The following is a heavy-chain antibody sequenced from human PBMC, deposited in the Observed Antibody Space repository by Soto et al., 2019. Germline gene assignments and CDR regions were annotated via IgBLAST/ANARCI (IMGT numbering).Heavy chain of an antibody. J-gene: IGHJ4*02. Sequence: QVQLQESGPGPVKPSETLSLTCTVSGGSISSYYWSWIRQSPGKGLEWIGYISYSGSTKYNPSLKSRVTISXDXXKNQFSLKLSSVTAADTAVYYCARGRGDTAMAWYYWGQGTLVTVSS. V-gene: IGHV4-59*01. D-gene: IGHD5-18*01. CDR2: ISYSGST. CDR1: GGSISSYY. CDR3: ARGRGDTAMAWYY.